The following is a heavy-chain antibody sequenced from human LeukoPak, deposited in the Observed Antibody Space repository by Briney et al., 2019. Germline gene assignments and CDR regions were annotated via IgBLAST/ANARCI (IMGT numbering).Heavy chain of an antibody. V-gene: IGHV1-18*01. J-gene: IGHJ4*02. D-gene: IGHD3-22*01. Sequence: ASVKVSCKASGYMFDNYGINWVRQAPGHGLDWMGWISPYNGITNYAPKFQGRVTMTEDTSTDTAYMELSSLRSEDTAVYYCATDHYDSSGFDYWGQGTLVTVSS. CDR2: ISPYNGIT. CDR3: ATDHYDSSGFDY. CDR1: GYMFDNYG.